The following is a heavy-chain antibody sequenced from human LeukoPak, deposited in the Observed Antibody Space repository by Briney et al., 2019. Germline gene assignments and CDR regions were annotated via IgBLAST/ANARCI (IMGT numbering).Heavy chain of an antibody. Sequence: GGSLRLSCAASGFTFSSYSMNWVRQAPGKGLEWVSSISSSSNYIYYADSVKGRFTISRDNAKNSLYLQMNSLRAEDTAVYYCARDMRLRAFDIWGQGTMVTVSS. D-gene: IGHD2-2*01. CDR1: GFTFSSYS. CDR3: ARDMRLRAFDI. J-gene: IGHJ3*02. CDR2: ISSSSNYI. V-gene: IGHV3-21*01.